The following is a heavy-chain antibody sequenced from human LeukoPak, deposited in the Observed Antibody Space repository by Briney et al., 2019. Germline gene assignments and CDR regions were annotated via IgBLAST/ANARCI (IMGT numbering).Heavy chain of an antibody. J-gene: IGHJ6*02. D-gene: IGHD3-10*01. Sequence: PSETLSLTCTVSGGSISSSSYYWGWIRQPPGKGLEWIGSIYYSGSTNYNPSLKSRVTISVDTSKNQFSLKLSSVTAADTAVYYCARHGKWVRGVTQGYYYGMDVWGQGTTVTVSS. CDR2: IYYSGST. CDR1: GGSISSSSYY. V-gene: IGHV4-39*01. CDR3: ARHGKWVRGVTQGYYYGMDV.